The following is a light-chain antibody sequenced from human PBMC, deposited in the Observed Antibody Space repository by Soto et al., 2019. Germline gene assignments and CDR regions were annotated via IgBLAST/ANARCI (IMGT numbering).Light chain of an antibody. CDR1: QDISNY. CDR2: DAS. CDR3: QQYDNLPIT. Sequence: DIQMTQSPSSLSASVGDRVTITCQASQDISNYLNWYQQKPGKAPKLLIYDASTLETGVPSRFRGSGSGTDFTFTISSLQPEDIATYYCQQYDNLPITFGQGTRLEIK. J-gene: IGKJ5*01. V-gene: IGKV1-33*01.